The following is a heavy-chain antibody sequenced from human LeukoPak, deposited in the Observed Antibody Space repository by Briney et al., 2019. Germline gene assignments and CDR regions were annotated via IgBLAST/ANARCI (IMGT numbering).Heavy chain of an antibody. V-gene: IGHV4-59*11. J-gene: IGHJ4*02. D-gene: IGHD1-26*01. CDR3: ARRSRGSYEVDY. Sequence: PSETLSLTCSVSGGSISSHYWNWIRQPPGKGLEWIGYIYYSGSTNSSPSLKSRVTISVDTSENQISLKLSSVTAADTAVYYCARRSRGSYEVDYWGQGTLVTVSS. CDR1: GGSISSHY. CDR2: IYYSGST.